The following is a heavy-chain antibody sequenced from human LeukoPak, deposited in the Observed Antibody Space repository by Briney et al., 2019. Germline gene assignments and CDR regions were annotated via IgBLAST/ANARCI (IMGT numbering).Heavy chain of an antibody. D-gene: IGHD2-15*01. CDR2: IHTSGST. CDR3: ARGVVAATGYFDY. CDR1: GGSISGCY. Sequence: SETLSLTCTVSGGSISGCYWSWIRQPAGKGLEWIGRIHTSGSTNYNPSLKSRVSMSLDTSKNQFSLKLSSVTAADTAVYYCARGVVAATGYFDYWGQGTLVTVSS. V-gene: IGHV4-4*07. J-gene: IGHJ4*02.